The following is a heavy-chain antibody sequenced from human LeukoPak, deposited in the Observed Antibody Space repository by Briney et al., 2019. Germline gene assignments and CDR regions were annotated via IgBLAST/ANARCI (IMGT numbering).Heavy chain of an antibody. CDR3: ARAEQSFDY. CDR1: GFTFSSYE. J-gene: IGHJ4*02. V-gene: IGHV3-48*03. D-gene: IGHD6-19*01. CDR2: ISSSGSTI. Sequence: GGSLRLSCAASGFTFSSYEMNWVRQAPRKGLEWVSYISSSGSTIYYADSVKGRFTISRDNAKNSLYLQMNSLRAEDTAVYYCARAEQSFDYWGQGTLVTVSS.